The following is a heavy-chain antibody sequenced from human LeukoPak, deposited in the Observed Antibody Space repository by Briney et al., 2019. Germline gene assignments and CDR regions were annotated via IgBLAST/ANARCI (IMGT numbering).Heavy chain of an antibody. D-gene: IGHD6-13*01. V-gene: IGHV3-23*01. J-gene: IGHJ5*02. Sequence: GGSLRLSCVASGFIFSNYALMWVRQAPGEGLEWVSSITGRGDETFYADSVKGRFSLTRDNSKNMLYLQMYSLGAEDTAIYYCAKGAAAGLVDWFDPRGQGTLVTVSS. CDR2: ITGRGDET. CDR3: AKGAAAGLVDWFDP. CDR1: GFIFSNYA.